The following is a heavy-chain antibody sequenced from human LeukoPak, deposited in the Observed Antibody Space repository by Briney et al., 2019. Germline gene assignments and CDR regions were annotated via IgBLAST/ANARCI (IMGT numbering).Heavy chain of an antibody. V-gene: IGHV4-61*02. D-gene: IGHD2-2*01. J-gene: IGHJ6*03. CDR3: ARVSCSSTSCQGGYYYYMDV. Sequence: SETLSLTCTVSGGSISSGSYYWSWIRQPAGKGLEWIGRFYTSGSTNYNPSLKSRVTISVDTSKNQFSLKLSSVTAADTAVYYCARVSCSSTSCQGGYYYYMDVWGKGTTVTVSS. CDR1: GGSISSGSYY. CDR2: FYTSGST.